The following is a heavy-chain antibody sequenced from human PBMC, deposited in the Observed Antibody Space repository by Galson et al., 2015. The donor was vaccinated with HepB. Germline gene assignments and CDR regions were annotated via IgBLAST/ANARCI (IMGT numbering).Heavy chain of an antibody. V-gene: IGHV5-10-1*01. Sequence: QSGAEVKKPGESLRISCKGSGYSFTSYWISWVRQMPGKGLEWMGRIDPSDSYTNYSPSFQGHVTISADKSISTAYLQWSSLKASDTAMYYCAFDSAIAVTEPYKNHWGQGTLVTVSS. CDR1: GYSFTSYW. CDR3: AFDSAIAVTEPYKNH. J-gene: IGHJ5*02. CDR2: IDPSDSYT. D-gene: IGHD6-19*01.